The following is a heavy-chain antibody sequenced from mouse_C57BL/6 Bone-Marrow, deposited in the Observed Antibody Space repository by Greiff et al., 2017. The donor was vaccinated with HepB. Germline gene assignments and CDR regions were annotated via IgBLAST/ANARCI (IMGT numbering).Heavy chain of an antibody. CDR3: ARCDYDRVAY. Sequence: QVQLQQSGAELAKPGASVKLSCKASGYTFTSYWMHWVKQRPGQGLEWIGYINPSSGYTKYNQKFKDKATLTADKSSSTAYMQLSSLTYKESADYYSARCDYDRVAYRGQGTLVTGSA. CDR1: GYTFTSYW. J-gene: IGHJ3*01. D-gene: IGHD2-4*01. V-gene: IGHV1-7*01. CDR2: INPSSGYT.